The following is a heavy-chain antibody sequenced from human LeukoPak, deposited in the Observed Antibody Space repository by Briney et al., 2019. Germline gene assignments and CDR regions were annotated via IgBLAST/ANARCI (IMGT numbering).Heavy chain of an antibody. CDR3: AREPGGAGYSGYDPSDY. J-gene: IGHJ4*02. CDR1: GDSVSSNSAA. D-gene: IGHD5-12*01. V-gene: IGHV6-1*01. CDR2: TYYRSKWYN. Sequence: SQTLSLTCAISGDSVSSNSAAWNWIRQSPSRGLEWLGMTYYRSKWYNDYAVSVESRITINPDTSKNQFSLQLNSVTPEDTAVYYCAREPGGAGYSGYDPSDYWGQGTLVTVSS.